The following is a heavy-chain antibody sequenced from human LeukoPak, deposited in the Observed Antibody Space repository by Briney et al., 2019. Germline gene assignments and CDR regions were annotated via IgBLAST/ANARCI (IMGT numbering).Heavy chain of an antibody. Sequence: ASVKVSCKASGYTFTSYDINWVRQATGQGLEWMGWMNPNSGNTGYAQKFQGRVTMTRNTSISTAYMELSSMRSEVTAVYYCARAYYDILTGYSFPDAFDIWGQGTMVTVSS. CDR3: ARAYYDILTGYSFPDAFDI. J-gene: IGHJ3*02. CDR2: MNPNSGNT. V-gene: IGHV1-8*01. CDR1: GYTFTSYD. D-gene: IGHD3-9*01.